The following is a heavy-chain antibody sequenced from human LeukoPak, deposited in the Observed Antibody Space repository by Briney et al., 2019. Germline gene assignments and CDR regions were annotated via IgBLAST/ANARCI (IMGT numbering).Heavy chain of an antibody. J-gene: IGHJ5*02. CDR2: INHSGST. D-gene: IGHD2-15*01. V-gene: IGHV4-34*01. CDR3: ARYCSGGSCYHWFDP. CDR1: GGSFSGYY. Sequence: SETLSLTCAVYGGSFSGYYWSWVRQPPGKGLEWIGEINHSGSTNYNPSLKSRVTISVDTSKNQFSLRLSSVTAADTAVYYCARYCSGGSCYHWFDPWGQGTLVTVSS.